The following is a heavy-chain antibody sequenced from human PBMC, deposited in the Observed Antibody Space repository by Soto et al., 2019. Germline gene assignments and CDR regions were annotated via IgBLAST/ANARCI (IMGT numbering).Heavy chain of an antibody. J-gene: IGHJ6*02. CDR1: GGSIRSGGYY. CDR3: ARDRLMATAGTARHYFGLDV. D-gene: IGHD5-18*01. CDR2: IYYSGNT. V-gene: IGHV4-31*03. Sequence: SETLSLTCTVSGGSIRSGGYYWSWVRQNPRRGLEWIGNIYYSGNTYYNPSLKSRLTISVDTSKNQFSLNLSSVTAADTAVYYCARDRLMATAGTARHYFGLDVWGQGTSVTVSS.